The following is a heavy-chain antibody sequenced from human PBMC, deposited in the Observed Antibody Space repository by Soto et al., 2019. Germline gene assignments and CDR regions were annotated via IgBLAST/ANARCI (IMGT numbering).Heavy chain of an antibody. CDR1: GGSFTINNW. D-gene: IGHD1-7*01. CDR2: IYRTGST. Sequence: SETLCLTCAVSGGSFTINNWWTWVRQPPGQGLEWIGEIYRTGSTNYNPSLKSRVTISLDKSENQFSLKVTSLTAADTAVYYCASRDPGTSVDYWGQGNLVTVSS. V-gene: IGHV4-4*02. CDR3: ASRDPGTSVDY. J-gene: IGHJ4*02.